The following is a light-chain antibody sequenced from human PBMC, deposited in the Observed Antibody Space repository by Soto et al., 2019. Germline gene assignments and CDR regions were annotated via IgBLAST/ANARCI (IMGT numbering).Light chain of an antibody. V-gene: IGLV2-14*01. CDR1: SSDVGDYNY. CDR2: EVS. CDR3: SSYTSSSTPYV. Sequence: QSALTQHASVSGSPGQSITISCTGTSSDVGDYNYVSWYQQHPGKAPKLMIYEVSNRPSGVSNRFSGSKSGNTASLTISGLQAEDEADYYCSSYTSSSTPYVFGTGTKLTVL. J-gene: IGLJ1*01.